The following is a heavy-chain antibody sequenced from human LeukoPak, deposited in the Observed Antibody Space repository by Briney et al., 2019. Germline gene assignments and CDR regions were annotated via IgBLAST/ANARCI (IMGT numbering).Heavy chain of an antibody. CDR2: VYHSGST. CDR1: GGSMTGYY. V-gene: IGHV4-59*01. Sequence: NPSETLSLTCSVSGGSMTGYYWSWIRQPPGKGLEWIGYVYHSGSTHYNPSLQSRVTILVDTSKQQFSLNLRSVTAADTAVYYCARGSYGFGPWGQGTLVTVPS. D-gene: IGHD5-18*01. CDR3: ARGSYGFGP. J-gene: IGHJ5*02.